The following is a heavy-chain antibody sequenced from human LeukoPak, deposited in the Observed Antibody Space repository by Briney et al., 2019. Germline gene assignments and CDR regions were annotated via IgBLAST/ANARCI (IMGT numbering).Heavy chain of an antibody. V-gene: IGHV4-59*12. CDR1: VGSISSYY. CDR3: AIRYYYDTSGYYIY. Sequence: SETLSLTCTVSVGSISSYYWTWIRQPPGKGLEWIGYIYYSGSTNYNPSLKSRVTISIDTSKNQFSLKLSSVTAADTAVYYCAIRYYYDTSGYYIYWGQGPLVTVSS. J-gene: IGHJ4*02. D-gene: IGHD3-22*01. CDR2: IYYSGST.